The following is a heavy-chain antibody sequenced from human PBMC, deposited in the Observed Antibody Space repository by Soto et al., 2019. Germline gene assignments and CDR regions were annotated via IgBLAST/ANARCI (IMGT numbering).Heavy chain of an antibody. CDR3: AHRGYSYARGPFDP. CDR2: IYWDDDK. J-gene: IGHJ5*02. D-gene: IGHD5-18*01. V-gene: IGHV2-5*02. Sequence: QITLKESGPMLVRPTQTLTLTCTFSGFSLSTTGMGVGWIRQPPGKALEWVGIIYWDDDKRYSPSLRSRLTITKDTSKNQVVLTMTNMDPVDTATYYCAHRGYSYARGPFDPWGQGTQVTVAS. CDR1: GFSLSTTGMG.